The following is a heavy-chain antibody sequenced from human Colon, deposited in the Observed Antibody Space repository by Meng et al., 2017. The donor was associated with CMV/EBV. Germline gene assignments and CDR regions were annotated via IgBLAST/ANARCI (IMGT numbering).Heavy chain of an antibody. J-gene: IGHJ4*02. CDR2: IKSLSYGGTT. Sequence: GESLKISCVVSGLSFTDAWMSWVRQAPGKGPEWVGRIKSLSYGGTTEYAAPVIGRFTMSRDDLKSTLYLHMNSLKTEDTGVHYCARRYNWGQGTLVTVSS. CDR3: ARRYN. V-gene: IGHV3-15*01. D-gene: IGHD5-18*01. CDR1: GLSFTDAW.